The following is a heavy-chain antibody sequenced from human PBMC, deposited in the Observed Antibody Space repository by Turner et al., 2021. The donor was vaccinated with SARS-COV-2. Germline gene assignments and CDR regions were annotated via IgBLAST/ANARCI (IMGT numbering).Heavy chain of an antibody. CDR2: INPNSGGT. Sequence: QVQLVQSGAEVKKPGASVKVSCKASGYTFSGYYMHWGRQAPGQGLEWMGWINPNSGGTNYAQKFQGRVTMTSDTSISTAYMGLSRLRSDDTAVYYCARGPRGYDFWSGYPNWFDPWGQGTLVTVSS. V-gene: IGHV1-2*02. CDR1: GYTFSGYY. CDR3: ARGPRGYDFWSGYPNWFDP. J-gene: IGHJ5*02. D-gene: IGHD3-3*01.